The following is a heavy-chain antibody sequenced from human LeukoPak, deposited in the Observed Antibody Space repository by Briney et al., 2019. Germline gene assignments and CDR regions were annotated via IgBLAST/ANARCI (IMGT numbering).Heavy chain of an antibody. J-gene: IGHJ4*02. V-gene: IGHV3-74*01. CDR2: ITNDGSST. CDR1: GLTFSSHW. CDR3: AKAARKRSYFDY. D-gene: IGHD5-24*01. Sequence: GGSLRLSCAASGLTFSSHWMHWVRQAPGKGLVWVSRITNDGSSTTYADSVKGRFTISRDNSKNTLYLQMNSLRAEDTAVYYCAKAARKRSYFDYWGQGTLVTVSS.